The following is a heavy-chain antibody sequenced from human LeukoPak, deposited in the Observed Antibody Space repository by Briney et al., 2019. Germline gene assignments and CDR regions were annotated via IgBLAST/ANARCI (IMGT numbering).Heavy chain of an antibody. CDR2: ISGSGGST. J-gene: IGHJ6*02. CDR1: GFTFSSYA. Sequence: GGSLRLSCAASGFTFSSYAMSWVRQAPGKGLEWVSAISGSGGSTYYADSAKGRFTISRDNPKNTAYLQMNSLRVDDTAVYYCSRGGWPTAGTPRLDVWGQGTTVVVSS. V-gene: IGHV3-23*01. CDR3: SRGGWPTAGTPRLDV. D-gene: IGHD6-13*01.